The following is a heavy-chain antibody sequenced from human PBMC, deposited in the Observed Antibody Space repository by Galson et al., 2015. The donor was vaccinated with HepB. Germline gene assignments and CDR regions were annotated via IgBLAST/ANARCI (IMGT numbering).Heavy chain of an antibody. CDR3: ARDPAVAGAFYYYYGMDV. J-gene: IGHJ6*02. CDR2: IKQDGSEK. Sequence: SLRLSCAASGFTFSSYWMSWVRQAPGKGLEWVANIKQDGSEKYYVDSVKGRFTISRDNAKNSLYLQMNSLRAEDTAVYYCARDPAVAGAFYYYYGMDVWGQGTTVTVSS. CDR1: GFTFSSYW. D-gene: IGHD6-19*01. V-gene: IGHV3-7*03.